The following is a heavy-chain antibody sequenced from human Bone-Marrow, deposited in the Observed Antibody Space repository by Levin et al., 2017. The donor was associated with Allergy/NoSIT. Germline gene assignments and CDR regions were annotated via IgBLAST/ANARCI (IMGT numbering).Heavy chain of an antibody. Sequence: GGSLRLSCAAFGFTFSSYAMHWVRQAPDKGLEWVAFMSYDGSNEYYSDSVKGRFTISRDNSKNTLYLQMNSLRAEDTAVYHCARGKMYYDFLTGYFQGFDSWGQGTLVTVSS. J-gene: IGHJ4*02. CDR1: GFTFSSYA. CDR2: MSYDGSNE. V-gene: IGHV3-30-3*01. CDR3: ARGKMYYDFLTGYFQGFDS. D-gene: IGHD3-9*01.